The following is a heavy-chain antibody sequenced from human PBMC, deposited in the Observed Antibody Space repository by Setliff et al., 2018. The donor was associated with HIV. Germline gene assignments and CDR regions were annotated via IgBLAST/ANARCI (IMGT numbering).Heavy chain of an antibody. Sequence: SETLSLTCAVYGGAFSGYYWTWIRQSPGRGLEWIGEVNHSGSTTYDPSLKSRITISVDTSKNQFSLKLTSVTAADMGVYYCARGRKKTLAVSGTRYFDFWGQGTLVTVSS. V-gene: IGHV4-34*01. CDR2: VNHSGST. CDR3: ARGRKKTLAVSGTRYFDF. J-gene: IGHJ4*02. D-gene: IGHD6-19*01. CDR1: GGAFSGYY.